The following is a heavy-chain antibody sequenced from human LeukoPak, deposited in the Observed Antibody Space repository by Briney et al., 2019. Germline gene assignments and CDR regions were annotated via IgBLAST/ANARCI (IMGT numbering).Heavy chain of an antibody. Sequence: SETLFLTCTVSGGSISSYYWSWIRQPPGKGLEWIGYIYYSGSTNYNPSLKSRVTISVDTSKNQFSLKLSSVTAADTAVYYCARVGATYYFDYWGQGTLVTVSS. V-gene: IGHV4-59*12. D-gene: IGHD1-26*01. CDR1: GGSISSYY. CDR3: ARVGATYYFDY. J-gene: IGHJ4*02. CDR2: IYYSGST.